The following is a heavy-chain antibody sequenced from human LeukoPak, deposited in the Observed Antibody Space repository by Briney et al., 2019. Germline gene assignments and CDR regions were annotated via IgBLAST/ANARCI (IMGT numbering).Heavy chain of an antibody. CDR2: IIPIFGTA. D-gene: IGHD3-22*01. V-gene: IGHV1-69*05. CDR3: ARDRSGMGYDSSGYYDY. CDR1: GGTFSSYA. Sequence: ASVKVSCKASGGTFSSYAISWVRQAPGQGLEWMGGIIPIFGTANYAQKFQGRVTITTDESTSTAYMELSSLRSKDTAVYYCARDRSGMGYDSSGYYDYWGQGTLVTVSS. J-gene: IGHJ4*02.